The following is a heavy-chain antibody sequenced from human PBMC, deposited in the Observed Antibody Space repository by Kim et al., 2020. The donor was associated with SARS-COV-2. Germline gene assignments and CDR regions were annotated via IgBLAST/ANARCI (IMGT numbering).Heavy chain of an antibody. CDR1: GFTFDDYG. CDR3: SGGGCWYYGMDV. J-gene: IGHJ6*02. Sequence: GGSLRLSCAASGFTFDDYGMSWVRQAPGKGLEWVSGINWNGGSTGYADSVKGRFTISRDNAKNSLYLQMNSLRAEDTALYPNSGGGCWYYGMDVWGQGTTVTVSS. V-gene: IGHV3-20*01. D-gene: IGHD3-16*01. CDR2: INWNGGST.